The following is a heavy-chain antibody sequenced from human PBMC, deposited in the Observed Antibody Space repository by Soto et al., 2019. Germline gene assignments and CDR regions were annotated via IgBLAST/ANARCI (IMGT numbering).Heavy chain of an antibody. CDR3: AAGFREYGYRNDCNYHMDV. D-gene: IGHD2-21*01. CDR1: GFTFTSSA. Sequence: SVKVSCKASGFTFTSSAVQWVRQARGQRLEWLGWIVVGSGNTNYAQKFQERVTITRDMSTSTAYMELSSLRSVDTAVYSTAAGFREYGYRNDCNYHMDVW. J-gene: IGHJ6*01. CDR2: IVVGSGNT. V-gene: IGHV1-58*01.